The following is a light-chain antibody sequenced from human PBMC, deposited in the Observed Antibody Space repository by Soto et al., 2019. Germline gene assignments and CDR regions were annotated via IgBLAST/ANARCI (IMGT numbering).Light chain of an antibody. CDR1: QPISRW. CDR2: DAS. V-gene: IGKV1-5*01. J-gene: IGKJ1*01. Sequence: DIQITQSPSTLSASVGDRVTIPCRASQPISRWLAWYQLKPGKAPKLVIYDASSLGSGVPSRFSGSGSGTEFPLTISSLQPGDFATYYCHQYNGWTFGQGTKVDIK. CDR3: HQYNGWT.